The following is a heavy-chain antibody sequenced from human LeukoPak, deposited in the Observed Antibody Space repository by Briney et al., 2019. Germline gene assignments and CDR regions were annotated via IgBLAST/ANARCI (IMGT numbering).Heavy chain of an antibody. CDR3: ARDYYDSSGGLHYYYYGMDV. J-gene: IGHJ6*02. D-gene: IGHD3-22*01. Sequence: PGGSLRLSCAASGFTVSSNYMSWVRQAPGRGLEWVSVIYSGGSTYYADSVKGRFTISRDNSKNTLYLQMNSLRAEDTAVYYCARDYYDSSGGLHYYYYGMDVWGRGTTVTVSS. CDR2: IYSGGST. CDR1: GFTVSSNY. V-gene: IGHV3-53*01.